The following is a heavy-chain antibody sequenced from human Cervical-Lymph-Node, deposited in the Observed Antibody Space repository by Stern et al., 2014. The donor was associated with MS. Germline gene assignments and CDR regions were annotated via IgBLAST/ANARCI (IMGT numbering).Heavy chain of an antibody. CDR1: VYSFTAYY. CDR3: ARERHSMDV. V-gene: IGHV1-2*02. CDR2: IDPNSGGT. J-gene: IGHJ6*02. Sequence: QMQLVQSGAEVKKPGASVKVSCKASVYSFTAYYMHWVRQAPGQGLEWMGWIDPNSGGTKSAQNFQGRVTMTRDTSISTFYMELSGLTSDDTAVFYCARERHSMDVWGQGTTVTVSS.